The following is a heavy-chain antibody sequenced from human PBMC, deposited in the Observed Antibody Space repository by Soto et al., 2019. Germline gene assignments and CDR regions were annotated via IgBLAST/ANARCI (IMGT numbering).Heavy chain of an antibody. CDR1: GGYISSSNW. CDR2: IYHSGST. V-gene: IGHV4-4*02. J-gene: IGHJ5*02. Sequence: SETLSLTSAVSGGYISSSNWWSWVRQPPGKGLEWIGEIYHSGSTNYNPSLKSRVTISVDKSKNQFSLKLSSVTAADTAVYYCARGADYYDSSAQGWFDPWGQGTLVAVSS. D-gene: IGHD3-22*01. CDR3: ARGADYYDSSAQGWFDP.